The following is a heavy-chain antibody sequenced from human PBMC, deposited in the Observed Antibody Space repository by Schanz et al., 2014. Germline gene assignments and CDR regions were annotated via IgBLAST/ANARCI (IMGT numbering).Heavy chain of an antibody. D-gene: IGHD2-15*01. J-gene: IGHJ5*01. Sequence: EVQLVESGGGLVQPGRSLRLSCVASGFRFDDYAMHWVRQAPGKGLEWVSGMSWNAGSLGYGDSVKGRFTISRDNAKNSLFLQMNSLSAEDTAVYYCSKDKQGSRSDDSWGQGTLVTVSS. V-gene: IGHV3-9*01. CDR2: MSWNAGSL. CDR1: GFRFDDYA. CDR3: SKDKQGSRSDDS.